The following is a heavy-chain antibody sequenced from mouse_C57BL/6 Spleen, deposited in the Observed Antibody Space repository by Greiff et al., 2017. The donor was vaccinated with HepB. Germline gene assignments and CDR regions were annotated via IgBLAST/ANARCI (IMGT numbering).Heavy chain of an antibody. CDR3: ARGRDFYGSGAGLYAMWY. Sequence: QVQLQQPGAELVKPGASVKLSCKASGYTFTSYWMHWVKQRPGRGLEWIGRIDPNSGGTKYNEKFKSKATLTVDKPSSTAYMQLSSLTSEDSAVSYCARGRDFYGSGAGLYAMWYWGRRNPETASS. CDR2: IDPNSGGT. V-gene: IGHV1-72*01. J-gene: IGHJ4*01. D-gene: IGHD1-1*01. CDR1: GYTFTSYW.